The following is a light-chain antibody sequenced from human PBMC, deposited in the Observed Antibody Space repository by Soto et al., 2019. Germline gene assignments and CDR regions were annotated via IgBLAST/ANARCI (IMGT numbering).Light chain of an antibody. Sequence: QSVLTQPPSVSEAPRQRVTISCSGSSSNIGNNAVNWYQQLPGKAPKLLIYNDDLLPSGVSDRFSGSKSGTSASLAISGLQSDDEADYYCAAWDDSLNGLVFGGGTKLTVL. J-gene: IGLJ2*01. V-gene: IGLV1-36*01. CDR3: AAWDDSLNGLV. CDR1: SSNIGNNA. CDR2: NDD.